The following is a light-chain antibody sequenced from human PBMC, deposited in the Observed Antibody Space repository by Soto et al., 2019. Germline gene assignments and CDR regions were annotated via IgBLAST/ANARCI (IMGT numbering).Light chain of an antibody. Sequence: QSALTQPASVSGSVGQSITILCAGTSSDIGGYNYVSWYQHSPGKAPKLIIYEVTYRPSGVSNRFSGSNSGNTASLTISGLQSEDEATYWCSSYTSANTLHLVFGGGTKVTVL. CDR3: SSYTSANTLHLV. V-gene: IGLV2-14*01. CDR1: SSDIGGYNY. J-gene: IGLJ2*01. CDR2: EVT.